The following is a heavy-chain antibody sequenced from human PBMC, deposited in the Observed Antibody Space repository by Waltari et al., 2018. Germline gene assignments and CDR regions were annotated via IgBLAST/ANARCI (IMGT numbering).Heavy chain of an antibody. D-gene: IGHD2-21*01. V-gene: IGHV3-74*01. J-gene: IGHJ4*02. Sequence: EVQLVESGGDLVQPGGSLRLPCTASEVTFSITWMQWVRQVPGKGLVWVSGINSDGTNTYYADSVKGRFTISRDDAKNTLYLQMDSLRAEDTAIYYCTNVDGYWGQGTLVTVSS. CDR3: TNVDGY. CDR1: EVTFSITW. CDR2: INSDGTNT.